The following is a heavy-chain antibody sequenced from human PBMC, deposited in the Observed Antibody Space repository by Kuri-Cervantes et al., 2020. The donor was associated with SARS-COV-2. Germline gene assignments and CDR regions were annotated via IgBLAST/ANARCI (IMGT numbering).Heavy chain of an antibody. CDR2: MSYDGGKI. CDR3: AREPTINWSDIGNSLDV. Sequence: GESLKISCAASGFSFSTYAMHWVRQASGKGLEWVAGMSYDGGKIYYADSLKGRFTISRDNSKNTLYVQMVSLRPEDTAVYYCAREPTINWSDIGNSLDVWGKGTAVTVSS. D-gene: IGHD1-20*01. J-gene: IGHJ6*04. V-gene: IGHV3-30*04. CDR1: GFSFSTYA.